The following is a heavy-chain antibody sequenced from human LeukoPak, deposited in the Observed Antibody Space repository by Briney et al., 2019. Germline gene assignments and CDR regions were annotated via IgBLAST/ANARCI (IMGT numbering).Heavy chain of an antibody. D-gene: IGHD4-17*01. CDR1: GDSISPDY. CDR2: IFYSGIT. Sequence: SETLSLICTVSGDSISPDYSSWIRQPPGRGLEWIGYIFYSGITNYNPSLKSRVTISVDTSRNQLSLRLSSVTAADTAVYYCARGTDYGFKSGFDYEAQGTGVTVSS. V-gene: IGHV4-59*08. J-gene: IGHJ4*02. CDR3: ARGTDYGFKSGFDY.